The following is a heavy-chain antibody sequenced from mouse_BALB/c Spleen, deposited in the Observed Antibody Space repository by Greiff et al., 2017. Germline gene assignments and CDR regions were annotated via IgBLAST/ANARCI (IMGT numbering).Heavy chain of an antibody. Sequence: EVQVMESGGGLVKPGGSLKLSCAASGFTFSSYAMSWVRQTPEKRLEWVASISSGGSTYYPDSVKGRFTISRDNARNILYLQMSSLRSEDTAMYYCASHDYYGSSYWYFDVWGAGTTVTVSS. D-gene: IGHD1-1*01. CDR1: GFTFSSYA. CDR3: ASHDYYGSSYWYFDV. V-gene: IGHV5-6-5*01. J-gene: IGHJ1*01. CDR2: ISSGGST.